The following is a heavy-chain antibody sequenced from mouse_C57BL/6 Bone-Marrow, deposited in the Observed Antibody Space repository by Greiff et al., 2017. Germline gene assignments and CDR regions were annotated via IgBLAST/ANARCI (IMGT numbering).Heavy chain of an antibody. CDR3: ARGGYLAWFAY. V-gene: IGHV1-69*01. CDR1: GYTFTSYW. CDR2: IDPSDSYT. Sequence: QVQLQQPGAELVMPGASVKLSCKASGYTFTSYWMHWVKQRPGQGLEWIGEIDPSDSYTNYNQKFKGKSTLTVDKSSSTAYMPLSSLTSEDSAVYYCARGGYLAWFAYWGQGTLVTVSA. J-gene: IGHJ3*01. D-gene: IGHD2-3*01.